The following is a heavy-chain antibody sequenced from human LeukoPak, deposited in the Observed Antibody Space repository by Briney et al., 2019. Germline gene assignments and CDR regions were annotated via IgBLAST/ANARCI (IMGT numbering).Heavy chain of an antibody. CDR1: GYTFTSYG. CDR3: ARDSTTMVRVVIIKGFDY. J-gene: IGHJ4*02. V-gene: IGHV1-18*01. CDR2: ISAYNGNT. D-gene: IGHD3-10*01. Sequence: ASVTLSCKSSGYTFTSYGISWVRQAPGQGLEWMGWISAYNGNTNYAQKLQGRVTMTTDTSTSTAYMELRSLRSDDTAVYYCARDSTTMVRVVIIKGFDYWGQGTLVTVSP.